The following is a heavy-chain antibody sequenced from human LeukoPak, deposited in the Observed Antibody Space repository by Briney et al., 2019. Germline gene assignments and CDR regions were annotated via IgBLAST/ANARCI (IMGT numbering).Heavy chain of an antibody. V-gene: IGHV4-39*07. CDR1: GGSISSSSYY. D-gene: IGHD2-2*01. CDR3: ARDLGYCSSTSCYGFDY. Sequence: SETLSLTCTVSGGSISSSSYYWGWIRQPPGKGLEWIGSIYYSGSTYYNPPLKSRVTISVDTSKNQFSLKLSSVTAADTAVYYCARDLGYCSSTSCYGFDYWGQGTLVTVSS. J-gene: IGHJ4*02. CDR2: IYYSGST.